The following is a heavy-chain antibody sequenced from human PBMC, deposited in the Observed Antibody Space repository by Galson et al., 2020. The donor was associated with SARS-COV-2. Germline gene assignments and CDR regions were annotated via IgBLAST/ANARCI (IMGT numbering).Heavy chain of an antibody. Sequence: ASVKVSCKASGYTFTSYGISWVRQAPGQGLEWMGWISAYNGNTNYAQKLQGRVTMTTDTSTSTAYMELRSLRSDDTAVYYCARDPGVATILGGLFDYWGQGTLVTVSS. D-gene: IGHD5-12*01. J-gene: IGHJ4*02. CDR1: GYTFTSYG. V-gene: IGHV1-18*01. CDR3: ARDPGVATILGGLFDY. CDR2: ISAYNGNT.